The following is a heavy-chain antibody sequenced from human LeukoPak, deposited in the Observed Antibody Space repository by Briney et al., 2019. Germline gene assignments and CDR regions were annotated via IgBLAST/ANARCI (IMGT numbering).Heavy chain of an antibody. J-gene: IGHJ4*02. Sequence: SETLSLTCTVSSGSISGYHWSWIRQPPGRGLEWIGYVHYSGSTNYNPSLKSRVTISVDTSKNQFSLKLSSVTAADTAVYYCARNEYSSPFDYWGQGTLVTVSS. CDR2: VHYSGST. V-gene: IGHV4-59*01. CDR3: ARNEYSSPFDY. CDR1: SGSISGYH. D-gene: IGHD6-6*01.